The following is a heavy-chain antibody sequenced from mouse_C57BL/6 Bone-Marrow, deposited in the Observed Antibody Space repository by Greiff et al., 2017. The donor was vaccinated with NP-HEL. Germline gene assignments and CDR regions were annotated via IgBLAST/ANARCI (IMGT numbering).Heavy chain of an antibody. CDR2: FHPYNDDT. V-gene: IGHV1-47*01. CDR3: ARRENDGRYDWFAY. J-gene: IGHJ3*01. D-gene: IGHD1-1*02. Sequence: VQRVESGAEPVKPGASVKMSCKASGYTFTTYPIEWMKQNHGKSLEWIGNFHPYNDDTKYNEKFKGKATLTVEKSSSTVYLELSRLTSDDSAVYYCARRENDGRYDWFAYWGQGTLVTVSA. CDR1: GYTFTTYP.